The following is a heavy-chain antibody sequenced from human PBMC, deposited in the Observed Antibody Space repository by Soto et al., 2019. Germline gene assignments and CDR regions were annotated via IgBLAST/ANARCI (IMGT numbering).Heavy chain of an antibody. D-gene: IGHD3-22*01. CDR1: GFSLSTSGVG. Sequence: QITLKESGPTLVKPTQTLTLTCTFSGFSLSTSGVGVGWIRQPPGKALEWLALIYWDDDKRYSPSLKSRLTITKDTSKNQVVLTMTYMDPVDTATYSWDRDSSGYYGLDYWGQGTLVNVAS. CDR3: DRDSSGYYGLDY. CDR2: IYWDDDK. V-gene: IGHV2-5*02. J-gene: IGHJ4*02.